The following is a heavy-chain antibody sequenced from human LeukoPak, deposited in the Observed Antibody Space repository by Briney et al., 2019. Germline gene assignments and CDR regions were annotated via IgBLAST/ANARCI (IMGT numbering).Heavy chain of an antibody. V-gene: IGHV1-18*01. CDR1: GYTFTSYG. D-gene: IGHD3-10*01. Sequence: GASVKVSCKASGYTFTSYGISWVRQAPGQGLEWMGWISGYNGNRNYAQNLQGRVTMTTDTSTSIAYMEVRSLRSDDTAVCYCARAASGAARYRAFDIWGQGTMVTVSS. J-gene: IGHJ3*02. CDR2: ISGYNGNR. CDR3: ARAASGAARYRAFDI.